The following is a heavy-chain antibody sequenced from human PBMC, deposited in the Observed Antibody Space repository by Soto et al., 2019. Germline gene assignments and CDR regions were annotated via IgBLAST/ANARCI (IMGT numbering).Heavy chain of an antibody. J-gene: IGHJ4*02. Sequence: EVQLLESGGGLVQPGGSLRLSCAASGFTFSTYAMIWVRQAPGKGLEWVSVITGSGGSTYYADSVKGRFTISRDTSKNTLFLQRNSLRAEDTAVYYCARDRYGDSRGIDYWGQGTMVTVSS. CDR3: ARDRYGDSRGIDY. V-gene: IGHV3-23*01. D-gene: IGHD4-17*01. CDR1: GFTFSTYA. CDR2: ITGSGGST.